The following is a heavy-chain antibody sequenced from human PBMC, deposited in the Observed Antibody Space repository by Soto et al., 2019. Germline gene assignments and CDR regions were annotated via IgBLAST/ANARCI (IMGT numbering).Heavy chain of an antibody. D-gene: IGHD1-26*01. CDR3: ARREIQGPIDY. Sequence: QVQLQESGPGLVKPSDTLSLTCAVSGYSISSSNWWGWIRQPPGKGLEWIGYIYYSGTTYYNPSLNGRVTMSVDTSKHQFALKLTSVTAVDTAVYYCARREIQGPIDYWGQSTLVTVSS. CDR1: GYSISSSNW. V-gene: IGHV4-28*01. J-gene: IGHJ4*02. CDR2: IYYSGTT.